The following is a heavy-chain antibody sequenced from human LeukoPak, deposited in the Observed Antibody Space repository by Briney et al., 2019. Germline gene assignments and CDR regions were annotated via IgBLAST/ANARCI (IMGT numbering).Heavy chain of an antibody. CDR2: IRYDGSNK. Sequence: PGGSLRLSXAASGFTFSSYGMHQVRQAPGKGLEWLAFIRYDGSNKYYADSVKGRFTISRDNSKNTLYLQMNSLRAEDTAVYYCAKVRYCSSTSCYIGEFDPWGQGTLVTVSS. CDR1: GFTFSSYG. CDR3: AKVRYCSSTSCYIGEFDP. V-gene: IGHV3-30*02. D-gene: IGHD2-2*02. J-gene: IGHJ5*02.